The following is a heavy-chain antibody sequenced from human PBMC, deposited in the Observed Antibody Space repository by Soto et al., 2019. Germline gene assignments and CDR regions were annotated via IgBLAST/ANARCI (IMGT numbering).Heavy chain of an antibody. D-gene: IGHD2-8*02. Sequence: AVKVSCKASGFTLLNDYIHWVRQAPRQGLEWMGMINPSTGATRYSQQFRGRVTVTWDTSTSTVYMELSSLRSEDTAVYYCATKTIRKSTGLFDYWGQGALVTVSS. J-gene: IGHJ4*02. CDR3: ATKTIRKSTGLFDY. CDR1: GFTLLNDY. CDR2: INPSTGAT. V-gene: IGHV1-46*01.